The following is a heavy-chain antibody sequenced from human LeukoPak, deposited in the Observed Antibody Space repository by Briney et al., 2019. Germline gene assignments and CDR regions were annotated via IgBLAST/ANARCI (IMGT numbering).Heavy chain of an antibody. J-gene: IGHJ6*02. CDR3: ARIVVVPAAGYYYGMDV. Sequence: SQTLSLTCAISGDSVSSNSAAWNWIRQSPSRGLEWLGRTYYRSTWYNDYAVSVKSRIPLNPDTSKNQFSLQLNSVTPEDTAVYYCARIVVVPAAGYYYGMDVWGQGTTVTVSS. D-gene: IGHD2-2*01. CDR1: GDSVSSNSAA. CDR2: TYYRSTWYN. V-gene: IGHV6-1*01.